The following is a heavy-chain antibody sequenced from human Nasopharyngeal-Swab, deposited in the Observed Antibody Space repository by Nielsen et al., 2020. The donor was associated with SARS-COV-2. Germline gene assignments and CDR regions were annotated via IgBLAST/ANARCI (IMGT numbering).Heavy chain of an antibody. Sequence: GSLRLSCTVSGGSISSSSYYCGWIRHPPGKVLEWIGSIYYTESTYYNPYLKSRVTISIDTSKNQFSLKLSSVTAADTAVYFCAREDKGLPWFGELLLRWFDPWGQGTLVNVSS. CDR3: AREDKGLPWFGELLLRWFDP. CDR2: IYYTEST. CDR1: GGSISSSSYY. V-gene: IGHV4-39*07. D-gene: IGHD3-10*01. J-gene: IGHJ5*02.